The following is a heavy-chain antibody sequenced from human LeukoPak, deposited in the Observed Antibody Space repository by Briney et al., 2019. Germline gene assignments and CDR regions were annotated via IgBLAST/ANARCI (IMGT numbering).Heavy chain of an antibody. V-gene: IGHV3-23*01. CDR3: ARWGTRDSFDI. Sequence: GGSLRLSCAASGFTFTTYAMSWVRQAPGKGLEWVSTINNSGGSTYYADSVKGRFTISRDNAKNSLYLQLNSLRAEDTAVYYCARWGTRDSFDIWGQGTMVTVSS. CDR1: GFTFTTYA. D-gene: IGHD3-16*01. J-gene: IGHJ3*02. CDR2: INNSGGST.